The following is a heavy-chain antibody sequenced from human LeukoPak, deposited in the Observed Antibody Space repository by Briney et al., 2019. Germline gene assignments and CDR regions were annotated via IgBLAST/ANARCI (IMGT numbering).Heavy chain of an antibody. CDR1: GGAITNDGYY. J-gene: IGHJ5*02. CDR2: IYHSGST. D-gene: IGHD3-10*01. V-gene: IGHV4-30-2*01. CDR3: ARVTFGELNWFDP. Sequence: SETLSLTCTVSGGAITNDGYYWSWIRQPPGKGLEWIGYIYHSGSTYYNPSLKSRVTISVDRSKNQFSLKLSSVTAADTAVYYCARVTFGELNWFDPWGQGTLVTVSS.